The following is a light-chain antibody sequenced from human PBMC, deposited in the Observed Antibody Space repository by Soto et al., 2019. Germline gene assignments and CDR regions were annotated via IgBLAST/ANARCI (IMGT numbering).Light chain of an antibody. V-gene: IGKV3D-7*01. CDR2: GAS. CDR1: QSVTSNY. Sequence: EIVMTQSPATLSLSPGERATLSCRASQSVTSNYLSWYQQKPGQAPRLLIYGASTRATDIPARFSGSGSGTDFTLTISSLQSEDSAFYYCQQYNNLPPTFGQGTKVDIK. J-gene: IGKJ1*01. CDR3: QQYNNLPPT.